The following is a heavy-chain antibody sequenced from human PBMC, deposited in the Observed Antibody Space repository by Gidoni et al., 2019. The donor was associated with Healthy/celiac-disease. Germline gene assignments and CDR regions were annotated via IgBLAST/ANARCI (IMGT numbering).Heavy chain of an antibody. CDR1: AFTSSMYT. D-gene: IGHD3-3*01. Sequence: VQLLASRARLAQPGVSLRLSSAASAFTSSMYTISWVLQAPGKGLEWVAAISGSGGSTYYADSVKGRFTISRDNSKNTLYLQMNSLRAEDTAVYYCAKGPRITIVGVVIEDAFDIWGQGTMVTVSS. CDR3: AKGPRITIVGVVIEDAFDI. J-gene: IGHJ3*02. CDR2: ISGSGGST. V-gene: IGHV3-23*01.